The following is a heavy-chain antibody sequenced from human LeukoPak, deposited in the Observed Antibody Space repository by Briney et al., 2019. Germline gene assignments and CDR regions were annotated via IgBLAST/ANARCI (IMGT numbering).Heavy chain of an antibody. D-gene: IGHD5-18*01. CDR3: ASTRLADTAMVPPYYYYGMDV. V-gene: IGHV3-7*03. CDR2: IKQDGSEK. CDR1: GFTFSSYW. Sequence: GGSLRLSCAASGFTFSSYWMSWVRQAPGKGLEWVANIKQDGSEKYYVDSVKGRFTISRDNSKNTLYLQMNSLRAEDTAVYYCASTRLADTAMVPPYYYYGMDVWGQGTTVTVSS. J-gene: IGHJ6*02.